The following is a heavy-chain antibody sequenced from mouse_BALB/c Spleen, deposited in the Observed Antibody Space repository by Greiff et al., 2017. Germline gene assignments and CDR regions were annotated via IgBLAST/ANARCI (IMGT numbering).Heavy chain of an antibody. Sequence: VKLVESGPGLVAPSQSLSITCTVSGFSLTSYGVHWVRQPPGKGLEWLGVIWAGGSTNYNSALMSRLSISKDNSKSQVFFKMNSLQADDTAIYYCARNERDITTVPFAYWGQGTLVTVSA. D-gene: IGHD1-1*01. CDR1: GFSLTSYG. J-gene: IGHJ3*01. CDR2: IWAGGST. CDR3: ARNERDITTVPFAY. V-gene: IGHV2-9*02.